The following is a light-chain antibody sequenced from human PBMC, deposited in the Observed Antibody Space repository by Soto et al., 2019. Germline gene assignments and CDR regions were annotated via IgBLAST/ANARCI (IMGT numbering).Light chain of an antibody. CDR1: SSDVGGYNY. V-gene: IGLV2-14*01. J-gene: IGLJ3*02. CDR2: EVS. Sequence: QSALTQPASVSGSPGQSITISCTGTSSDVGGYNYVSWYQQHPGKAPKLMIYEVSNRPSGVSNRFSGSKSGTSASLAISGLQSEDEADYYCEAWDDSLNGHVFGGGTKLTVL. CDR3: EAWDDSLNGHV.